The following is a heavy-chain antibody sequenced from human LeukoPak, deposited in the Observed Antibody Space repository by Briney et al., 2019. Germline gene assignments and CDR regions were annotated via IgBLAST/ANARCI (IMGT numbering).Heavy chain of an antibody. CDR2: IKQDGSEK. D-gene: IGHD1-26*01. CDR3: ARVQWELRGVGSYFEY. Sequence: GGSLRLSCAASGFTFSSYEFNWVRQAPGKGLEWVANIKQDGSEKYYVDSVKGRFTMSRDNAKNSLYLQMNSLRAEDTAVYYCARVQWELRGVGSYFEYWGQGALVTVSS. V-gene: IGHV3-7*01. J-gene: IGHJ4*02. CDR1: GFTFSSYE.